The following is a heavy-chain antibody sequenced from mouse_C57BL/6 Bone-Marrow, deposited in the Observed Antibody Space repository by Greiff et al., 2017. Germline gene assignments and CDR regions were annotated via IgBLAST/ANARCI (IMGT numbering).Heavy chain of an antibody. CDR2: IDPENGET. J-gene: IGHJ1*03. CDR1: GFNIKDDY. D-gene: IGHD2-4*01. V-gene: IGHV14-4*01. CDR3: TTLNDYDWYFDV. Sequence: VQLQQSGAELVRPGASVKLSCTASGFNIKDDYMHWVKQRPEQGLAWIGWIDPENGETEYASKFQGKATITADTSSNPAYLQLSSLTSEDSAVYYCTTLNDYDWYFDVWGTGTTGTVSS.